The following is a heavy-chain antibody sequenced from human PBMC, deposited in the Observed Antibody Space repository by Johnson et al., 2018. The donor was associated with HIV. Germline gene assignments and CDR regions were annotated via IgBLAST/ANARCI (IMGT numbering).Heavy chain of an antibody. J-gene: IGHJ3*02. CDR3: ARVNGITAIRAEWDAFDI. Sequence: VQLVESGGGLVQPGGSLRLSCAASGFSFSSYAMSWVRQAPGKGLEWVSAISGSGGSTYYANSVKGQFTISRDNSKNTLYLQMNSLRAEDTAVYYCARVNGITAIRAEWDAFDIWGQGTMVTVSS. D-gene: IGHD6-13*01. CDR2: ISGSGGST. V-gene: IGHV3-23*04. CDR1: GFSFSSYA.